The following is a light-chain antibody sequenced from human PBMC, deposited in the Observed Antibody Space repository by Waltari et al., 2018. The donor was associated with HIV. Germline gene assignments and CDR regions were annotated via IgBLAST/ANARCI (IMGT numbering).Light chain of an antibody. CDR3: AAWDDSLSGRV. CDR1: SSNIGSNS. CDR2: NNN. J-gene: IGLJ2*01. V-gene: IGLV1-44*01. Sequence: QSVLTQPPSASGTPGQRVTISCSGSSSNIGSNSVHWYQQLPGAAPKLLIYNNNERPSGVPDRLSGSRAGTSASLAISGLQSEDEADYYCAAWDDSLSGRVFGGGTKLTVL.